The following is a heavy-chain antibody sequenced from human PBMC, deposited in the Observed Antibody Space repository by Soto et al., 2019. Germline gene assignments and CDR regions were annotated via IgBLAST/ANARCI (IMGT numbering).Heavy chain of an antibody. CDR2: INPGNGNT. CDR1: GYTFMTYA. V-gene: IGHV1-3*01. D-gene: IGHD3-10*01. CDR3: ARVRMLWYGELSH. J-gene: IGHJ4*02. Sequence: QVQLVQSGAEVKKPGASVKISCKTSGYTFMTYALHWVRQAPGQRPEWMGWINPGNGNTEYSQKLQGRVTITRDTSARTVFMEVANMTSEYPAVYYCARVRMLWYGELSHWGQGTQVIVSA.